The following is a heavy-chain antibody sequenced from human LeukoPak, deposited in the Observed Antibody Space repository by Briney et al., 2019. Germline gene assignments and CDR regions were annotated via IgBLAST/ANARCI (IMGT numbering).Heavy chain of an antibody. CDR1: GGSISGYS. V-gene: IGHV4-4*07. Sequence: SETLSLTCTVSGGSISGYSWSWIRQPAGKGLEWIGRIYTSGRTDYNPSLKTRVTMSIDTSKNQFSLKLSSVTAADTAVYYCARAGPYDFWSGYPYYFDYWGQGTLVTVSS. D-gene: IGHD3-3*01. J-gene: IGHJ4*02. CDR2: IYTSGRT. CDR3: ARAGPYDFWSGYPYYFDY.